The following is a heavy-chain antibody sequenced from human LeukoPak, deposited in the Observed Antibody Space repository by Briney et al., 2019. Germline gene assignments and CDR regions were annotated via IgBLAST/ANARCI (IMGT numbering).Heavy chain of an antibody. CDR1: VDSISSSSYY. J-gene: IGHJ4*02. Sequence: SETLSLTCTVSVDSISSSSYYWGWIRQAPGKGLEWIGSIYYSGRTYYNPSLKSRVTMSVDTSKNQFSLRLSSVTAADTAFYYCARQVDSTYFNFWGQGTLVTVSS. CDR3: ARQVDSTYFNF. D-gene: IGHD5-12*01. CDR2: IYYSGRT. V-gene: IGHV4-39*01.